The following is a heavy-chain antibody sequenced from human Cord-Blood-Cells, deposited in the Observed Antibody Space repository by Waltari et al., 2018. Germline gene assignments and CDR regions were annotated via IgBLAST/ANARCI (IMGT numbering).Heavy chain of an antibody. D-gene: IGHD6-13*01. Sequence: QVQLQESGPGLVKPSETLSLTCTVSGGSISSSYWSWVPQPPGKGLEWIGYIYYSGSTNYNPSLKSRVTISVDTSKNQFSLKLSSVTAADTAVYYCARMYSSSWNWFDPWGQGTLVTVSS. CDR3: ARMYSSSWNWFDP. V-gene: IGHV4-59*01. CDR2: IYYSGST. CDR1: GGSISSSY. J-gene: IGHJ5*02.